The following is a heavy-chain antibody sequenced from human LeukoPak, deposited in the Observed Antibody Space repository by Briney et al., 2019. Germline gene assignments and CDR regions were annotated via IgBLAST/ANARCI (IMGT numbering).Heavy chain of an antibody. CDR1: GFIFSNYA. CDR3: ARVASGVIDY. CDR2: ISYDGSNK. D-gene: IGHD3-10*01. V-gene: IGHV3-30-3*01. J-gene: IGHJ4*02. Sequence: TGGSLRLSCAASGFIFSNYAMHWVRQAPGKGLEWVAVISYDGSNKYYADSVKGRFTISRDSSKSTLYLQMNSLRGEDTAVYYCARVASGVIDYWGQGTLVTVSS.